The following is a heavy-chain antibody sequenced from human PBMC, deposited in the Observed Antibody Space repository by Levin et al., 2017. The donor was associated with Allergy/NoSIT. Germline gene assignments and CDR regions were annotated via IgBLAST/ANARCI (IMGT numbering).Heavy chain of an antibody. J-gene: IGHJ6*02. D-gene: IGHD2-2*01. V-gene: IGHV1-2*02. CDR2: INPNSGGT. CDR1: GYTFTGYY. Sequence: GESLKISCKASGYTFTGYYMHWVRQAPGQGLEWMGWINPNSGGTNYAQKFQGRVTMTRDTSISTAYMELSRLRSDDTAVYYCARDLTGVVPAADKTYYYYGMDVWGQGTTVTVSS. CDR3: ARDLTGVVPAADKTYYYYGMDV.